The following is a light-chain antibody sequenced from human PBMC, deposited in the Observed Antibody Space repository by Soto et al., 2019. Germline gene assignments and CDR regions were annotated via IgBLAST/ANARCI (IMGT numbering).Light chain of an antibody. CDR1: MRDVGAYNL. V-gene: IGLV2-14*03. Sequence: QSVLTQPASVSGSAGQSITISCSGTMRDVGAYNLVSWYQQHPGTAPKILIYGVSNRPSGVSSRFSGSKSGNTASLTISGLQAEDEADYYCISYTGSSTSYVFGSGTKVTVL. CDR2: GVS. CDR3: ISYTGSSTSYV. J-gene: IGLJ1*01.